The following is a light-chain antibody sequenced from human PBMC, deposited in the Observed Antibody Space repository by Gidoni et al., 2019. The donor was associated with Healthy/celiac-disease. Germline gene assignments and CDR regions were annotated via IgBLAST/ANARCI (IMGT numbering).Light chain of an antibody. V-gene: IGKV3-15*01. CDR2: GAS. J-gene: IGKJ4*01. Sequence: EIVLTQSPATLSVSPGERATLYCRASHSVSSNLSWYQQKPGQAPRLLIYGASTRATGIPARFSGSGSGTEFTLTISSMQSEDFVVYYCQQYNNWPPLTFGGGTKVEIK. CDR1: HSVSSN. CDR3: QQYNNWPPLT.